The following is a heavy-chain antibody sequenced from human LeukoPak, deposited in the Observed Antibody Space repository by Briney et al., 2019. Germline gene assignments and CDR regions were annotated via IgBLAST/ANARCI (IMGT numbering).Heavy chain of an antibody. V-gene: IGHV3-48*03. D-gene: IGHD4-11*01. CDR3: ARVNSNYFDY. CDR1: GFAFTSYE. J-gene: IGHJ4*02. Sequence: GGSLRLSCAASGFAFTSYEMNWVRQAPGKGLEWVSYISISGSTIYYADSVKGRFTISRDNAKNSLYLQMNSLRAEDTAVYSCARVNSNYFDYWGQGTLVTVSS. CDR2: ISISGSTI.